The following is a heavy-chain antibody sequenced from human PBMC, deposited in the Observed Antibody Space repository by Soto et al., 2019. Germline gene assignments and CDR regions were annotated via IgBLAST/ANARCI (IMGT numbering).Heavy chain of an antibody. Sequence: QVQLVESGGGVVQPGRSLRLSCAASGFTFSSYAMHWVRQAPGKGLEWVAVISYDGSNKYYADSVKGRFTIPKDNSKNTLYLQMISLRDDDTAVYYCTRDGSTARDAGYYSYYGMDVW. D-gene: IGHD5-18*01. V-gene: IGHV3-30-3*01. CDR1: GFTFSSYA. CDR2: ISYDGSNK. CDR3: TRDGSTARDAGYYSYYGMDV. J-gene: IGHJ6*01.